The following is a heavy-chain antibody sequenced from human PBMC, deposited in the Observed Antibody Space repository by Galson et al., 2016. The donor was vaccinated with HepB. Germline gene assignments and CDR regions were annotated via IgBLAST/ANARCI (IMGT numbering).Heavy chain of an antibody. D-gene: IGHD3-16*02. CDR1: GFTFDDYA. CDR2: ISWNSGSI. CDR3: AKDGRVITVGQYYYYGMDV. V-gene: IGHV3-9*01. J-gene: IGHJ6*02. Sequence: SLRLSCAASGFTFDDYAMHWVRQAPGKGLEWVSGISWNSGSIRYADSVKGRFTISRDNATNSLYLQMNSLRAVDTALYYCAKDGRVITVGQYYYYGMDVWGHGTTVTVSS.